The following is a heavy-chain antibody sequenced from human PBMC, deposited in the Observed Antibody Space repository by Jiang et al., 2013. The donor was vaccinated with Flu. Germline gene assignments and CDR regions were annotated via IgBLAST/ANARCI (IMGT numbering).Heavy chain of an antibody. D-gene: IGHD6-13*01. CDR1: GDSVSSNSAA. Sequence: SQTLSLTCAISGDSVSSNSAAWNWIRQSPSRGLEWLGRTYYRSKWYNDYAVSVKSRITINPDTSKNQFSLQLNSVTPEDTAVYYCARDLHHGYSSSWSPPGGNWFDPWGQGTLVTGLL. J-gene: IGHJ5*02. CDR2: TYYRSKWYN. V-gene: IGHV6-1*01. CDR3: ARDLHHGYSSSWSPPGGNWFDP.